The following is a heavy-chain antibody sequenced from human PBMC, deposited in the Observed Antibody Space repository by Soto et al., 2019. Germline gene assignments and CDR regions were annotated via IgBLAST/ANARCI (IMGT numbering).Heavy chain of an antibody. V-gene: IGHV3-30*18. J-gene: IGHJ4*02. D-gene: IGHD3-16*02. Sequence: GGSLRLSCAASGFTFSSYGMHWVRQAPGKGLEWVAVISYDGSNKYYADSVKGRFTISRDNSKNTLYLQMNSLRAEDTAVYYCAKDFLITFGGVIASYFDYWGQGTLVTVSS. CDR2: ISYDGSNK. CDR1: GFTFSSYG. CDR3: AKDFLITFGGVIASYFDY.